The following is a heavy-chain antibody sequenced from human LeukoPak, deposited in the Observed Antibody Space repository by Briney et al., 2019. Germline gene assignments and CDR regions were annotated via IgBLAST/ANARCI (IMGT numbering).Heavy chain of an antibody. J-gene: IGHJ4*02. V-gene: IGHV3-23*01. Sequence: GGSLRLSCAASGFAFNFFAMSWVRQVPGKRLEWISTINANAGSTYYADSVKGRFTISRDNARNTLYLQMNSLRTEDTAVYYCARESGSGSQIDYWGQGTLVTVSS. D-gene: IGHD3-10*01. CDR1: GFAFNFFA. CDR3: ARESGSGSQIDY. CDR2: INANAGST.